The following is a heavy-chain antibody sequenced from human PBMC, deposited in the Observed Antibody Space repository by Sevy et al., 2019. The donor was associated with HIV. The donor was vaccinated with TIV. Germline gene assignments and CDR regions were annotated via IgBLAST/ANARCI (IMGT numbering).Heavy chain of an antibody. CDR2: IRQDGIEI. Sequence: GGSLRLSCKASGFTLSSFWMQWVRQAPGKGGEWVAKIRQDGIEIYHGDSVKGRFTISRDNAKNAVYLQMDGRRAEDTGLDYCARRYFDLWGQGTLVTVSS. CDR3: ARRYFDL. CDR1: GFTLSSFW. J-gene: IGHJ4*02. V-gene: IGHV3-7*01.